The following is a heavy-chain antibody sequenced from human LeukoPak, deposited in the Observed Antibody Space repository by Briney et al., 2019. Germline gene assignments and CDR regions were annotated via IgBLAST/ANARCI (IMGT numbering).Heavy chain of an antibody. CDR2: IYHSGNT. V-gene: IGHV4-4*02. J-gene: IGHJ4*02. D-gene: IGHD6-13*01. Sequence: GSLRLSCAASGFTFSSYSMNWVRQAPGKGLEWMGEIYHSGNTNYNSSLKSRITISVDKSKNQLSLKLSSVTAADTAVYYCARGTAAAGNFEYWGQGTLVTVSS. CDR3: ARGTAAAGNFEY. CDR1: GFTFSSYSM.